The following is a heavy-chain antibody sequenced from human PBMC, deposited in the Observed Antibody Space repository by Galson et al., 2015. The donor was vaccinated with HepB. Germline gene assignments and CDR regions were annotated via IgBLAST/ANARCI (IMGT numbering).Heavy chain of an antibody. CDR3: AKESGGRIAAAGRGYYYYGMDV. Sequence: LRLSCAASGFTFSNYGMHWVRQAPGKGLEWVAVISPDGGNKYDADFVKGRFTISRDNSKNTLYLQMNSLRAEDTAVYYCAKESGGRIAAAGRGYYYYGMDVWGQGTTVTVSS. CDR1: GFTFSNYG. D-gene: IGHD6-13*01. CDR2: ISPDGGNK. J-gene: IGHJ6*02. V-gene: IGHV3-30*18.